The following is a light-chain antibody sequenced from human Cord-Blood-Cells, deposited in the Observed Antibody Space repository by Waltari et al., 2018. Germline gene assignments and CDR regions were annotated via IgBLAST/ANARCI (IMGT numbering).Light chain of an antibody. V-gene: IGLV2-14*03. CDR1: SSAVGGYNY. CDR2: DVS. CDR3: SSYTSSSTWV. J-gene: IGLJ3*02. Sequence: QSALTQPAYVSGSPGPSITISCTGTSSAVGGYNYVSWYQQHPGKAPKLMIYDVSNRPSGVSNRFSGSKSGNTASLTISGLQAEDEADYYCSSYTSSSTWVFGGGTKLTVL.